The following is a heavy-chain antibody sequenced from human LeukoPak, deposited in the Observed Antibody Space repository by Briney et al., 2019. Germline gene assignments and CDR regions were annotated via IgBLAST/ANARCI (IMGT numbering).Heavy chain of an antibody. Sequence: GGSLRLSCAASGFTFSSYAMSWVRQAPGKGLEWVCGISSSGESPYYADSVKGRFTISRDNSKNTLYLEINSPRAEDTAVYYCAKKSRDGYNPFDYLGQGTLVTVSS. J-gene: IGHJ4*02. V-gene: IGHV3-23*01. CDR1: GFTFSSYA. CDR2: ISSSGESP. CDR3: AKKSRDGYNPFDY. D-gene: IGHD5-24*01.